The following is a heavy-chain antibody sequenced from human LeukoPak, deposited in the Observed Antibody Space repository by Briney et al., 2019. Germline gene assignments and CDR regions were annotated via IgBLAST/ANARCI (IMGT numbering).Heavy chain of an antibody. J-gene: IGHJ3*02. CDR1: GFTFNNYG. CDR2: ISGNGDTR. D-gene: IGHD3-3*01. V-gene: IGHV3-23*01. Sequence: GGSLRLFCAASGFTFNNYGVNWVRQAPGKGLEWVSGISGNGDTRYYADSVKGRFTISRDNSKNTLFMQMNSLTAEDTAMYYCAKDLEYYNSFACGIWGQGTMVTISS. CDR3: AKDLEYYNSFACGI.